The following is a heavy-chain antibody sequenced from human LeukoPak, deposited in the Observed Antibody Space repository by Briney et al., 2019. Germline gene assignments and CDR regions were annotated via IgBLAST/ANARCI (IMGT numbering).Heavy chain of an antibody. D-gene: IGHD6-13*01. J-gene: IGHJ4*02. V-gene: IGHV4-59*01. CDR1: GGSISIYY. CDR2: IYYSGST. CDR3: ARVDGSWGYFDY. Sequence: PSETLSLTCTVSGGSISIYYWSWIRQPPGKGLEWIGYIYYSGSTNYNPSLKSRVTISVDTSKNQFSLKLSSVTAADTAVYYCARVDGSWGYFDYWGQGTLVTVSS.